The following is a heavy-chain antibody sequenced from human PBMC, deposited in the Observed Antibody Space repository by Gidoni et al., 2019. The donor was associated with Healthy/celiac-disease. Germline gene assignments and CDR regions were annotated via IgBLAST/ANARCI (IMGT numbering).Heavy chain of an antibody. CDR1: GFTFSSYS. D-gene: IGHD3-10*01. CDR3: ARDRGIFDV. J-gene: IGHJ6*02. Sequence: EVQLVESGGGLVQPGGSLRLSWAASGFTFSSYSMNWVRQAQGKGLECVSYISSSSSTIYYADSVKGRFTISRDNAKNSLYLQMNSLRAEDTAVYYCARDRGIFDVWGQGTTVTVSS. CDR2: ISSSSSTI. V-gene: IGHV3-48*01.